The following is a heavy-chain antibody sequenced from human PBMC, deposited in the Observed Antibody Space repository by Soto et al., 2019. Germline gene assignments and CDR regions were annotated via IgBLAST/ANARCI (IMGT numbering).Heavy chain of an antibody. CDR1: GVTIINNN. CDR3: ARDDSFAFDI. V-gene: IGHV3-48*01. Sequence: AVAGVTIINNNMNWVRQAPGKGLEWVSYIRGTTHYTDSVKGRFTISRDNARSSLYLQMNSLRTDDTAVYYCARDDSFAFDIWGQGTMVTVSS. J-gene: IGHJ3*02. D-gene: IGHD2-21*01. CDR2: IRGTT.